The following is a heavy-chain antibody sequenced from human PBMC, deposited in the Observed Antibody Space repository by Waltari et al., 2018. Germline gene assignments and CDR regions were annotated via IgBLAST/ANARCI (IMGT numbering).Heavy chain of an antibody. V-gene: IGHV3-53*01. D-gene: IGHD2-15*01. CDR2: IYGSGFGGTDT. CDR3: ARQMTPHYFDY. Sequence: EMQLVDSGGGLIQPGGSLKLSCAASGFSVITNSLTLFRQAPGKGLEWVSLIYGSGFGGTDTHYADSVKGRFTISRDNSKNTLYLQMNTLRADDTAMYYCARQMTPHYFDYWGQGALVTVSS. CDR1: GFSVITNS. J-gene: IGHJ4*02.